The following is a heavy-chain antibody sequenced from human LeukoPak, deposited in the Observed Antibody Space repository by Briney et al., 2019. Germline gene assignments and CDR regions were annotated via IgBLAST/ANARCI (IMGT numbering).Heavy chain of an antibody. V-gene: IGHV3-7*01. D-gene: IGHD3-3*01. J-gene: IGHJ6*02. Sequence: PGGSLRLSCAASGFTFSSYGMHWVRQAPGKGLEWVANIKQDGSEKYYVDSVKGRFTISRDNAKNSLYLQMNSLRAEDTAVYYCARGDDFWSGYLSYYYYGMDVWGQGTTVTVSS. CDR3: ARGDDFWSGYLSYYYYGMDV. CDR2: IKQDGSEK. CDR1: GFTFSSYG.